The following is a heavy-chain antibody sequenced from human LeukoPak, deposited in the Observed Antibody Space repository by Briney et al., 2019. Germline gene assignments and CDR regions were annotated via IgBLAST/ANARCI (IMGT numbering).Heavy chain of an antibody. J-gene: IGHJ3*02. D-gene: IGHD6-25*01. Sequence: GGSLRLSCVASGFTFNTYGMHWVRQAPGKGLEWVAVIWYDGSNKYYGDSVKGRFTISRDNSKNTLYLQMNSLRAEDTAVYYCARDSGHAFGIWGQGTMVTVSS. CDR3: ARDSGHAFGI. CDR2: IWYDGSNK. CDR1: GFTFNTYG. V-gene: IGHV3-33*01.